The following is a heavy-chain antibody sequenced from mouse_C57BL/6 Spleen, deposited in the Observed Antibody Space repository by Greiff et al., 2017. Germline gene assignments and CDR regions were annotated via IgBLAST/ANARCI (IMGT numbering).Heavy chain of an antibody. D-gene: IGHD2-3*01. CDR1: GFTFSSYA. V-gene: IGHV5-4*01. Sequence: EVQLVESGGGLVKPGGSLKLSCAASGFTFSSYAMSWVRQTPEKRLEWVATISDGGSYTYYPDNVKGRFTISRDNAKNNLYLQMSHLKSEDTAMYYCARECDGYQYYFDYWGQGTTLTVSS. J-gene: IGHJ2*01. CDR3: ARECDGYQYYFDY. CDR2: ISDGGSYT.